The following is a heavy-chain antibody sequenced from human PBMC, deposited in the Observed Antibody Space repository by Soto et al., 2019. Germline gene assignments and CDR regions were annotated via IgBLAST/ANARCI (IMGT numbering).Heavy chain of an antibody. Sequence: EVHLLESGGGLVQPGGSLRLSCAASGFTLSNYGMNWVRQAPGKGLEWVSGISGSDGSTYYADSVKGRFTISRDNSKNTLYLQMNTLRAEDTAVYYCAKYKYYDWGQGTLVTVSS. D-gene: IGHD3-22*01. V-gene: IGHV3-23*01. J-gene: IGHJ4*02. CDR1: GFTLSNYG. CDR3: AKYKYYD. CDR2: ISGSDGST.